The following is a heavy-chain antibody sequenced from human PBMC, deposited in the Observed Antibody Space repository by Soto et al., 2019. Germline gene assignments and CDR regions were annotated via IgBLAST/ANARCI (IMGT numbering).Heavy chain of an antibody. CDR1: GYSFSTHW. V-gene: IGHV5-51*01. Sequence: GESLKISCKGSGYSFSTHWVGWVRQMPGKGLEWMGIIYPGDSDARYSPSFQGQVTISVDESTTTAFLQWSSLKASDSAIYFCARSQFDYIWGTSGYFDSWGQGTLVTVSS. J-gene: IGHJ4*02. D-gene: IGHD3-16*01. CDR3: ARSQFDYIWGTSGYFDS. CDR2: IYPGDSDA.